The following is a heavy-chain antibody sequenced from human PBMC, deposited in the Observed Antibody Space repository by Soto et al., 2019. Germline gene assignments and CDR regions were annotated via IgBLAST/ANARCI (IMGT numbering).Heavy chain of an antibody. CDR3: ARDRITTRGDAFDL. J-gene: IGHJ3*01. CDR2: IIPIPDIT. CDR1: GGTFSTYL. V-gene: IGHV1-69*04. Sequence: QVQLVQSGAEVRKPGSSVKVSCKAPGGTFSTYLISWVRQAPGQGLEWMGRIIPIPDITNYAQKFQGRVTITADRSTSTAYMELTSLKSEDTAVYYCARDRITTRGDAFDLWGQGTGVTVSS. D-gene: IGHD3-3*01.